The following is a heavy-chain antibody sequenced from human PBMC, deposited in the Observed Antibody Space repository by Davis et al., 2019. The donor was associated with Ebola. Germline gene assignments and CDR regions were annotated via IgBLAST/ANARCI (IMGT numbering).Heavy chain of an antibody. Sequence: PSETLSLTCAVSGGSISSGGYSWSWIRQAPGRGLEWIGTIYYIGTTYYNPSLKSRLFMSLDTSKNQFSLRLTSVNAADTAVYYCARNSSGFGYFDHWGLGILVTVS. CDR3: ARNSSGFGYFDH. J-gene: IGHJ4*02. V-gene: IGHV4-30-4*07. D-gene: IGHD6-19*01. CDR1: GGSISSGGYS. CDR2: IYYIGTT.